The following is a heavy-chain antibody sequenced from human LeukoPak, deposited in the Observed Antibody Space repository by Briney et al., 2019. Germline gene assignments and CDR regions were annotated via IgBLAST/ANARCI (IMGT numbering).Heavy chain of an antibody. Sequence: SVKVSCKASGGTFSSYAISWVRQAPGQGLEWMGRIIPILGIANYAQKFQGRVTITADKSTSTAYMELSSLRSEDTAVYYCARGGDYDYVWGSYSLYSLWGQGALVTVSS. V-gene: IGHV1-69*04. J-gene: IGHJ4*02. CDR1: GGTFSSYA. CDR3: ARGGDYDYVWGSYSLYSL. CDR2: IIPILGIA. D-gene: IGHD3-16*01.